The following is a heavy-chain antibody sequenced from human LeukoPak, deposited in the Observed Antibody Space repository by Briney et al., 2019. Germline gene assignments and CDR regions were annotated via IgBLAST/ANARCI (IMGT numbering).Heavy chain of an antibody. Sequence: GGSLRLSCAASGFTFSSYAMSGVRHAPEKGLEWVSTISGSGGGTYYADSVKGWFTISRVDSKNTLYLPMNSLRAEDTAVYYCVKDLGRYRNNCFDYWGEGALDSVSS. CDR1: GFTFSSYA. CDR2: ISGSGGGT. CDR3: VKDLGRYRNNCFDY. J-gene: IGHJ4*02. V-gene: IGHV3-23*01. D-gene: IGHD1-26*01.